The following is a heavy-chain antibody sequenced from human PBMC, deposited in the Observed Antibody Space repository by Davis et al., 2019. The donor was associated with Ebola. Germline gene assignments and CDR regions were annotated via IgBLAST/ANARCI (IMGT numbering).Heavy chain of an antibody. V-gene: IGHV3-23*01. D-gene: IGHD3-10*01. CDR3: AKIGVRHSGDY. J-gene: IGHJ4*02. CDR1: GFFFDNYA. Sequence: GESLKISCAASGFFFDNYAMTWVRQAPGQGLEWVSSISKTGGKTYFADSVKGRFTMFRDNSRKTGFLQMNSLRVEDTAVYYCAKIGVRHSGDYWGQGTLVTVSP. CDR2: ISKTGGKT.